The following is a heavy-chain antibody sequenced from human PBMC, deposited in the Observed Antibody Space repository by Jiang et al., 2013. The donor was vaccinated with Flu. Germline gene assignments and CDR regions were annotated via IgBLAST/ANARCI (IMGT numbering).Heavy chain of an antibody. J-gene: IGHJ6*02. CDR3: ARSDSTMVRGKEKHYYYYGMDV. D-gene: IGHD3-10*01. CDR2: TYYRSKWYN. Sequence: SQTLSLTCAISGDSVSSNSAAWNWIRQSPSRGLEWLGRTYYRSKWYNDYAVSVKSRITINPDTSKNQFSLQLNSVTPEDTAVYYCARSDSTMVRGKEKHYYYYGMDVWGQGTTVTVSS. V-gene: IGHV6-1*01. CDR1: GDSVSSNSAA.